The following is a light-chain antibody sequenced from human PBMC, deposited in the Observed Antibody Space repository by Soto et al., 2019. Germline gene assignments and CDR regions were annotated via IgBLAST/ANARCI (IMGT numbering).Light chain of an antibody. CDR3: QSYDSSLSGSVV. J-gene: IGLJ2*01. Sequence: QSVLTQPPSVSGAPGQRVTISCTGSSSNIGAGYDVYWYQQLPGTAPKLLIFGNHNRPSGVPDRFSGSKSGTSASLAITGVQAEDEADYYCQSYDSSLSGSVVFGGGTKLTV. CDR2: GNH. V-gene: IGLV1-40*01. CDR1: SSNIGAGYD.